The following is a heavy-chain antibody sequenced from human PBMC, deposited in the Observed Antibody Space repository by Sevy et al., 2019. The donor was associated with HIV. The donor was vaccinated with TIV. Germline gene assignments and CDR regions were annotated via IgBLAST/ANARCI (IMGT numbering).Heavy chain of an antibody. Sequence: GGSLRLSCAASGFTFSDYYMSWIRQAPGKGLEWVSYISSSGSTIYYADSVKGRFTISRDNAKNALYLQMNSLGAEDTAVYYCARDEPMTTVTPPPRARYYYYYYGMDVWGQGTTVTVSS. J-gene: IGHJ6*02. CDR3: ARDEPMTTVTPPPRARYYYYYYGMDV. V-gene: IGHV3-11*01. CDR1: GFTFSDYY. D-gene: IGHD4-17*01. CDR2: ISSSGSTI.